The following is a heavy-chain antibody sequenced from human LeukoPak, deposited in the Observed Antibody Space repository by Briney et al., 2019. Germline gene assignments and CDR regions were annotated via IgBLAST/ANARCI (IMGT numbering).Heavy chain of an antibody. CDR3: ARVRDGYNDAYDI. CDR1: GYSFTSYN. CDR2: IKPSGTDT. V-gene: IGHV1-46*01. J-gene: IGHJ3*02. D-gene: IGHD5-24*01. Sequence: ASVKVSCKTSGYSFTSYNLHWVRQAPGQRLEWMGIIKPSGTDTNYAQKFPGRVIMTTDTYTSTVYMELSSLKSEDTDVYYCARVRDGYNDAYDIWGQGTMVIVSS.